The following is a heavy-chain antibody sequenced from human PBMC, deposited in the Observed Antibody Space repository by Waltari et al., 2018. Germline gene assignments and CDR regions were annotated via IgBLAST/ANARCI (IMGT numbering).Heavy chain of an antibody. Sequence: QVQLQESGPGLVKPSETLSPTRTVFADSISSYYWSWIRQRPGKGLEWIGYIYFTGNTKSNPPLRSRGTISLDTSKNQFSLKLTSVTAAETAVYFCARGHGSGWPNWFDPWGQGTLVTVPS. D-gene: IGHD6-19*01. J-gene: IGHJ5*02. CDR1: ADSISSYY. CDR3: ARGHGSGWPNWFDP. V-gene: IGHV4-59*01. CDR2: IYFTGNT.